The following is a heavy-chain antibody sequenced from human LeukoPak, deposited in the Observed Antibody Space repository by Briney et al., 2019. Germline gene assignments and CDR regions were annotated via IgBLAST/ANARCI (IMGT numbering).Heavy chain of an antibody. CDR1: GFTFRSYW. V-gene: IGHV3-7*03. Sequence: GGTLRLSCAASGFTFRSYWMRWVRQAPGKGLEWVANIKQDGSEKNYVDSVKGRFTISRDNAKNSLYLQMNSLRAEDTAVYYCASGLELDYWGQGTLVTVSS. CDR3: ASGLELDY. CDR2: IKQDGSEK. J-gene: IGHJ4*02.